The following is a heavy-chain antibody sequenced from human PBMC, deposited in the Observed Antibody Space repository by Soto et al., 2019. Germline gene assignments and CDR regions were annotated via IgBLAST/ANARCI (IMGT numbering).Heavy chain of an antibody. CDR1: GGSISSYY. J-gene: IGHJ6*03. CDR3: ARHDGSYYYYYMDV. V-gene: IGHV4-59*08. D-gene: IGHD2-15*01. CDR2: IYYSGST. Sequence: SETLSLTCTVSGGSISSYYWSWIRQPPGKGLEWIGYIYYSGSTNYNPSLKSRVTISVDTSKNQFSLKLSSVTAADTAVYYCARHDGSYYYYYMDVWGKGTTVTVSS.